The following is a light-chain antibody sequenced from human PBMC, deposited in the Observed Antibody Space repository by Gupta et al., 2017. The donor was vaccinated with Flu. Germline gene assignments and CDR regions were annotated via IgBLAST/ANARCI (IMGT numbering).Light chain of an antibody. CDR2: DVS. J-gene: IGLJ3*02. Sequence: SVTISCTGTSSDVGVYNYVSWYQQHPGKAPKLLIYDVSKRPSGVPDRFSGSRSGNTASLTISGPQAVDEADYYCCSYAASYTWVFGGGTKLTVL. CDR1: SSDVGVYNY. CDR3: CSYAASYTWV. V-gene: IGLV2-11*03.